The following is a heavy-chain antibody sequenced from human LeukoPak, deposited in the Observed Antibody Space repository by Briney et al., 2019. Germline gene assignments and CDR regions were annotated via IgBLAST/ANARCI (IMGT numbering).Heavy chain of an antibody. V-gene: IGHV4-4*07. CDR1: GASVNSHY. Sequence: ETLSLTCSVSGASVNSHYWTWIRQPAGKGLEWIGRIYISGSTNYSPSLKSRVTMSVDTSKNQFSLNLISVTAADTAVYYCARALNPLPGTYYFDYWGQGTLVTVSS. CDR3: ARALNPLPGTYYFDY. CDR2: IYISGST. D-gene: IGHD2-15*01. J-gene: IGHJ4*02.